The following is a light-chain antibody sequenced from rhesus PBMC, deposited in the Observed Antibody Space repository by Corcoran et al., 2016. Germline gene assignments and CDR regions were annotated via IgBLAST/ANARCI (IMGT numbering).Light chain of an antibody. J-gene: IGKJ1*01. CDR1: SSVSTS. CDR2: RIS. Sequence: EIVLTQSPTSMAVSQGERVTISCTASSSVSTSYLHWYQQKPGFPPRLLVYRISSLASGVPARFSGGGSGTSYTLTISSMGAEDAANYNCQQGNSIPWTFVQGTKVEIK. V-gene: IGKV3-42*01. CDR3: QQGNSIPWT.